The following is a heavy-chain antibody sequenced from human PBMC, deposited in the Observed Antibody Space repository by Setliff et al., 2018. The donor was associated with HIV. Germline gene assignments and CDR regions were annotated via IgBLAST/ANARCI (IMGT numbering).Heavy chain of an antibody. CDR1: GGTFSSYA. D-gene: IGHD3-16*01. Sequence: GASVKVSCKASGGTFSSYAISWVRQAPGQGLEWMGGIIPIFGTANYAQKFQGRVTITADESTSTAYMELSSLRSEDTAIFFCATDDLLGGYWFDRWGQGTPVTAPQ. CDR3: ATDDLLGGYWFDR. J-gene: IGHJ5*01. V-gene: IGHV1-69*13. CDR2: IIPIFGTA.